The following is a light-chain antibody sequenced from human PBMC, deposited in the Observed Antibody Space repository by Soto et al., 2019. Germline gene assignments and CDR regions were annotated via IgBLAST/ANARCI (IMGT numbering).Light chain of an antibody. CDR3: HQYCSSSFA. V-gene: IGKV3-20*01. Sequence: EIVLTQSPGTLSVSPGERATLFCRARQSISSTYLAWYQKKPGQAPRLLLYGAFNRATGIPDRFSGSGSGTDFTLTISTLEPEDCPFYYCHQYCSSSFAFGPGTKVEIK. J-gene: IGKJ3*01. CDR2: GAF. CDR1: QSISSTY.